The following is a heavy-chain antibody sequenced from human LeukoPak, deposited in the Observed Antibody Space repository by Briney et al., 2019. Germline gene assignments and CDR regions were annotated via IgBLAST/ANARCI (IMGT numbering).Heavy chain of an antibody. D-gene: IGHD6-19*01. Sequence: GGSLRLSCAASPGIPFSDYWMNWGRPAPGKGLEWVAIIRQDGREKLELDSVKGRFTISRDNAKSSVYLQINSLRAEDTAVYYCVGGIGWQPDYWGQGTLVTVSS. J-gene: IGHJ4*02. CDR3: VGGIGWQPDY. V-gene: IGHV3-7*03. CDR1: PGIPFSDYW. CDR2: IRQDGREK.